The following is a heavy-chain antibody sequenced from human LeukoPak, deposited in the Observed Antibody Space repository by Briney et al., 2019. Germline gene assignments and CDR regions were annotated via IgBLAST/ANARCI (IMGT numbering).Heavy chain of an antibody. CDR1: GLTFSDYY. CDR2: ISSSGSPL. CDR3: TRDPDTSSKVDY. V-gene: IGHV3-11*01. D-gene: IGHD6-6*01. J-gene: IGHJ4*02. Sequence: GGSLRLSCATSGLTFSDYYMSWIRHAPGKGLEWVSYISSSGSPLYYADSVKGRFTISRDNANNSVFLQMNSLRAEDAAVYYCTRDPDTSSKVDYWGQGALVTVSS.